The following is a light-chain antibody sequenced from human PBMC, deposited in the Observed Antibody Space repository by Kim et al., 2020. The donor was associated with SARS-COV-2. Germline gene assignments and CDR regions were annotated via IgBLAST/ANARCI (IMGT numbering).Light chain of an antibody. V-gene: IGKV3-11*01. J-gene: IGKJ2*02. CDR2: DAS. Sequence: EIVLTQSPATLSLSPGERATLSCRASQSVSSYLAWYQQKPGQAPRLLIYDASNRATGIPARFSGSGSGTDFTLTINSLEPEDFAVYYCQQRSNWPPRCTFGQGTKLEI. CDR1: QSVSSY. CDR3: QQRSNWPPRCT.